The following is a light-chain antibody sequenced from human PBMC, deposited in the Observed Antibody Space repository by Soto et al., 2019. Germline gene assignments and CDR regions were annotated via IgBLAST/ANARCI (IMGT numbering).Light chain of an antibody. CDR3: QQYGSSPHT. CDR2: GAS. Sequence: EIVMTQSPATLSVSPWERATLSSRASQRVSTNLAWYQQTPGQAPRLLIYGASTRATGIPARFSGSGSGTEFTLTISSLQSEDFAVFYCQQYGSSPHTFGQGTKVDNK. CDR1: QRVSTN. J-gene: IGKJ2*01. V-gene: IGKV3-15*01.